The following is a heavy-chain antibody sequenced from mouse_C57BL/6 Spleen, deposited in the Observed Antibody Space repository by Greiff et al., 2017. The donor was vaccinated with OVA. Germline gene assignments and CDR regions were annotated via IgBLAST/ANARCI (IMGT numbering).Heavy chain of an antibody. V-gene: IGHV5-17*01. CDR2: ISSGSSTI. CDR1: GFTFSDYG. CDR3: ARGGMRLTY. Sequence: EVMLVESGGGLVKPGGSLKLSCAASGFTFSDYGMHWVRQAPEKGLEWVAYISSGSSTIYYAATVKGRFTISRDNAKNTLFLQMTSLRSEDTAMYYCARGGMRLTYWGQGTLVTVSA. J-gene: IGHJ3*01.